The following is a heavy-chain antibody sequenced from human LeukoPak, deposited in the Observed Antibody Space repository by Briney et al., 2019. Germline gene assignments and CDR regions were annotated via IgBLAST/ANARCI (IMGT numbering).Heavy chain of an antibody. CDR2: ISSSGSTI. Sequence: GGSLRLSCAASGFTFSSYEMNWVRQAPGKGLEWVSYISSSGSTIYYADSVKGRFTISRDNAKNSLYLQMNSLRAEDTAVYYCAREYGSGSYSKDVWGKGTTVTISS. V-gene: IGHV3-48*03. J-gene: IGHJ6*04. CDR3: AREYGSGSYSKDV. D-gene: IGHD3-10*01. CDR1: GFTFSSYE.